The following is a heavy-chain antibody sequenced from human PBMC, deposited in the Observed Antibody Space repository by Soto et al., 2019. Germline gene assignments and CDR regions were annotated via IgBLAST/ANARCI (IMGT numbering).Heavy chain of an antibody. CDR3: AHTLSSADYVSWYFDL. Sequence: QITLKESGPTLVKPTQTLTLTCTFSGFALSTSGVGVGWIRQSPGKALEWVALIYWNDDKRYSPSLKSRLTITKVTSKNQVVLTMTNMDPVDTATYYCAHTLSSADYVSWYFDLWGRGTLVTVSS. V-gene: IGHV2-5*01. CDR2: IYWNDDK. CDR1: GFALSTSGVG. D-gene: IGHD3-16*01. J-gene: IGHJ2*01.